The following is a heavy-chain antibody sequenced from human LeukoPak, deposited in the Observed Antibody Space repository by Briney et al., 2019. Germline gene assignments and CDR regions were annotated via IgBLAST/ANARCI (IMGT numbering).Heavy chain of an antibody. J-gene: IGHJ4*02. CDR2: ISACNGNT. CDR3: ARAEIVATHADY. D-gene: IGHD5-12*01. CDR1: GYTFTSYA. V-gene: IGHV1-18*01. Sequence: ASVKVSCKASGYTFTSYAMNWVRQAPGQGLEWMGWISACNGNTNYAQKLQGRVTMTTDTSTSTAYMELRSLRSDDTAVYYCARAEIVATHADYWGQGTLVTVSS.